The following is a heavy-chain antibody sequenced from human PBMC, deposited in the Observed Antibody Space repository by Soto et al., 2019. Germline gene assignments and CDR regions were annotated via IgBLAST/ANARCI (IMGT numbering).Heavy chain of an antibody. J-gene: IGHJ1*01. D-gene: IGHD6-13*01. V-gene: IGHV5-51*01. Sequence: PGESLKISCKGSGYSFTSYWIGWVRQMPGKGLEWMGIIYPGDSDTRYSPSFQGQVTISADKSISTAYLQWSSLKASDTAMYYCARQSSSSWYGSGLEYFQHWGQGTLVTVSS. CDR2: IYPGDSDT. CDR1: GYSFTSYW. CDR3: ARQSSSSWYGSGLEYFQH.